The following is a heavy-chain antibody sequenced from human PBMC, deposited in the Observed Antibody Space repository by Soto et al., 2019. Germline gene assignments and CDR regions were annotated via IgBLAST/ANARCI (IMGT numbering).Heavy chain of an antibody. CDR2: IYYSGST. CDR3: AREYLIRGGSSAGSHFAY. D-gene: IGHD2-15*01. Sequence: PSETLSLTCTVSGVSISSGDYYWCWIRQPPGKGLEWIGYIYYSGSTYYNPSLKSRVTISVDTSKNPFSLKLSSVTAADTAVYYCAREYLIRGGSSAGSHFAYWGQGTLVTVSS. V-gene: IGHV4-30-4*01. CDR1: GVSISSGDYY. J-gene: IGHJ4*02.